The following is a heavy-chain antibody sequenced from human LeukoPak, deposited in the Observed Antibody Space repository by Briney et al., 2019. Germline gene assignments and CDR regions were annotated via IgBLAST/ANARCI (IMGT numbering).Heavy chain of an antibody. V-gene: IGHV4-30-4*08. CDR3: DTERPEWGAYSLLEYYYMDV. CDR1: AGSINSGDYH. CDR2: IYYSGST. D-gene: IGHD1-1*01. J-gene: IGHJ6*03. Sequence: SETLSLTCTVSAGSINSGDYHWSWIRQPPGKGLQGIVYIYYSGSTYYNPSLKCRVTISVDTSKNQFSLQLSSVTAADTAVYYCDTERPEWGAYSLLEYYYMDVWGKGTTVTVSS.